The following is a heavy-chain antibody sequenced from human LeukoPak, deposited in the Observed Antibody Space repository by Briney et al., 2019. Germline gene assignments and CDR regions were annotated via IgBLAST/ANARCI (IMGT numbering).Heavy chain of an antibody. D-gene: IGHD3-16*01. CDR3: ARRSGGADY. CDR2: IYPGDSDT. CDR1: GYSFSTYW. V-gene: IGHV5-51*01. J-gene: IGHJ4*02. Sequence: GESLQISCNGSGYSFSTYWIGWVRQTPGKGLEWMGIIYPGDSDTRYSPSFQGQVTISADKSITTAYLQWSSLQASDTAIYYCARRSGGADYWGKGTLVTVSS.